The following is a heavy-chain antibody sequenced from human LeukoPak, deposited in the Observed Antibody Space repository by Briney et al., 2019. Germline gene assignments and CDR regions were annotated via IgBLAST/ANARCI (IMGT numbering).Heavy chain of an antibody. Sequence: GGSLRLSCAASGFTFRRYDMHWVRQAPGRGLEWVSAIGTAGDTYYPGSVKGRFTISRDDAKNTVDLQMNSLRGEDTAVYYCVRGRGSYGWFDPWGQGTLVTVSS. CDR3: VRGRGSYGWFDP. J-gene: IGHJ5*02. D-gene: IGHD3-10*01. CDR2: IGTAGDT. V-gene: IGHV3-13*01. CDR1: GFTFRRYD.